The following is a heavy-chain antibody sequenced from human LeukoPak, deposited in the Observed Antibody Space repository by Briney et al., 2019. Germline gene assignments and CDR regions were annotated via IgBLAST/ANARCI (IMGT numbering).Heavy chain of an antibody. V-gene: IGHV3-30*18. CDR1: VYTFSSHG. CDR2: ISYEGSDK. D-gene: IGHD5-18*01. Sequence: GGSLRLSCAPAVYTFSSHGVHCVRQTPGRGGGWVAVISYEGSDKYYADSVRGRFTLSTDNSKNTLDLQMNSLRAEDTAVYYGAKRRTVDTAMVTHYYGMDVWGQGTTVTVSS. CDR3: AKRRTVDTAMVTHYYGMDV. J-gene: IGHJ6*02.